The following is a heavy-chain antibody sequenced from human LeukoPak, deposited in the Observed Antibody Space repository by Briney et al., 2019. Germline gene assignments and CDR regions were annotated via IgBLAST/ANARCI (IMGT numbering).Heavy chain of an antibody. CDR3: ASRPYSSGWY. CDR1: GYRFTDYW. Sequence: GESLNISCKGSGYRFTDYWIGWVRQMPGKGLEWMGIIYPGDSDTRYSPSFQGQVTISADKSISTAYLQWSSLKASDTAMYYCASRPYSSGWYWGQGTLVTVSS. V-gene: IGHV5-51*01. D-gene: IGHD6-19*01. J-gene: IGHJ4*02. CDR2: IYPGDSDT.